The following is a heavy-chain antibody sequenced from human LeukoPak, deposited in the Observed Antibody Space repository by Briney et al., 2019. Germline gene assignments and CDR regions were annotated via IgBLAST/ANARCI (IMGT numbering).Heavy chain of an antibody. V-gene: IGHV3-23*01. Sequence: GGSLRLSCAASGFTFTTYPMSWVRQAPGKGLEWVSGISGSGTSTFYADSVKGRFTISRDNSKNTLYLQMNSLRAEDTAVYYCASLEPSIAAPWGQGTLVTVSS. CDR3: ASLEPSIAAP. CDR2: ISGSGTST. CDR1: GFTFTTYP. D-gene: IGHD6-6*01. J-gene: IGHJ5*02.